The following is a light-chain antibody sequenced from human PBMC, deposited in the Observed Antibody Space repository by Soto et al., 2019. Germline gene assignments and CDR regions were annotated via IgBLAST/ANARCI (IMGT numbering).Light chain of an antibody. CDR2: GNT. CDR3: LSFGSRLSVV. Sequence: QSVLTQPPSVSGAPGQRVTISCTGSSSNIGAGYDVHWYQQLPGRAPKLLIYGNTNRPSGVPDRFSGSKSGTSASLAITGLTAEDEADYCRLSFGSRLSVVFGGGTKITVL. V-gene: IGLV1-40*01. CDR1: SSNIGAGYD. J-gene: IGLJ2*01.